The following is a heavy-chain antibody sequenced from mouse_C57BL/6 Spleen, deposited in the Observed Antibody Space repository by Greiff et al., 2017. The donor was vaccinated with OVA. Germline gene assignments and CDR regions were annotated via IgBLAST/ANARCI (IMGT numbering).Heavy chain of an antibody. CDR1: GYTFTSYW. CDR3: ARGKLGLGWYFDV. CDR2: IDPSDSYT. V-gene: IGHV1-69*01. D-gene: IGHD4-1*01. Sequence: QVQLQQSGAELVMPGASVKLSCKASGYTFTSYWMHWVKQRPGQGLEWIGEIDPSDSYTNYNQKFKGKSTLTVDKSSSTAYMQLSSLTSEDSAVYYCARGKLGLGWYFDVWGTGTTVTVSS. J-gene: IGHJ1*03.